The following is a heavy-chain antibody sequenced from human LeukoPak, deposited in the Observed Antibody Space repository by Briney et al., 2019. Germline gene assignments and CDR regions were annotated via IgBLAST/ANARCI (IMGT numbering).Heavy chain of an antibody. CDR1: GYSISSGYY. Sequence: SETLSLTCTVSGYSISSGYYWGWIRQPPGKGLEWIGSIYHSGSTYYNPSLKSRVTISVDTSKNQFSLKLTSVTAADTAVYYCAREVAVSDTSPHYFDHWGQGTLVTVSS. CDR2: IYHSGST. D-gene: IGHD6-19*01. V-gene: IGHV4-38-2*02. J-gene: IGHJ4*02. CDR3: AREVAVSDTSPHYFDH.